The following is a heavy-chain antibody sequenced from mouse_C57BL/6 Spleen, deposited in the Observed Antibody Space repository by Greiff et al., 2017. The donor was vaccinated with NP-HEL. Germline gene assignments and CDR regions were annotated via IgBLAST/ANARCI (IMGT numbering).Heavy chain of an antibody. CDR3: ARIYYDYDGGYFDY. D-gene: IGHD2-4*01. Sequence: EVQLVESGGGLVKPGGSLKLSCAASGFTFSDYGMHWVRQAPEKGLEWVAYLSSGSSTIYYADPVKGRFTISRDNAKNTLFLQMTSLRSEDTAMYYCARIYYDYDGGYFDYWGQGTTLTVSS. V-gene: IGHV5-17*01. CDR2: LSSGSSTI. J-gene: IGHJ2*01. CDR1: GFTFSDYG.